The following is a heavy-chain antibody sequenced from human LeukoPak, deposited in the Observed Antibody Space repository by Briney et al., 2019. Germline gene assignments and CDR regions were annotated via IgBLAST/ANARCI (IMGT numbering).Heavy chain of an antibody. V-gene: IGHV1-69*01. D-gene: IGHD2-15*01. CDR2: IIPIFGTA. CDR3: TRDRGCSGGSCHHFPLGYYYYGMDV. J-gene: IGHJ6*04. CDR1: GGTFSSYA. Sequence: SVKVSCKASGGTFSSYAISWVRQAPGQGLEWVGGIIPIFGTANYAQKFQGRVTITADESTSTAYMELSSLRSEDTAVYYCTRDRGCSGGSCHHFPLGYYYYGMDVWGKGTTVTVSS.